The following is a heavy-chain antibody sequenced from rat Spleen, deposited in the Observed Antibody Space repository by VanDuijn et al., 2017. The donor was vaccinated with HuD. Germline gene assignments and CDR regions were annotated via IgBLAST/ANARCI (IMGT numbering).Heavy chain of an antibody. J-gene: IGHJ2*01. CDR3: ARETNYIYPY. D-gene: IGHD1-2*01. CDR2: ISYSGSS. Sequence: EVQLQESGPGLVKPSQSLSLTCSVTGYPIISNYWGWIRKFSGNKMEWMGYISYSGSSGYNPSLKSRISITRDTSKNQFFLQVNSVIIDDTATYYCARETNYIYPYWGQGVMVTVSS. CDR1: GYPIISNY. V-gene: IGHV3-1*01.